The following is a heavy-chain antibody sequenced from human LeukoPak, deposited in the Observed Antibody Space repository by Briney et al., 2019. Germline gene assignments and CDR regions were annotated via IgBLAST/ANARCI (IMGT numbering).Heavy chain of an antibody. D-gene: IGHD1-26*01. V-gene: IGHV1-2*06. CDR3: TRESGSYHGNDY. CDR2: INPNDGAT. Sequence: ASVKVSCKASGYTFTDYTMHWLRQAPGQGLEWMGRINPNDGATNYAQTLQGRVAITGDTSISTAYMELSSLRSDDTAVYYCTRESGSYHGNDYWGQGTLVTVSS. J-gene: IGHJ4*02. CDR1: GYTFTDYT.